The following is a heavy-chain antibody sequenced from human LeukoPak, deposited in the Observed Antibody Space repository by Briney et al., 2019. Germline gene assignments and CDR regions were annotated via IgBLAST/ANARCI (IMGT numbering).Heavy chain of an antibody. CDR2: INAYNGNT. Sequence: ASAKVSCKTSGYTFTYYVISWVRQAPGQGLEWMGWINAYNGNTNDAQKFQGRVTMTTDTSTSTAYMELRSLRSVDTAVYYCARGEKPYDYWGQGTLVSVSS. CDR1: GYTFTYYV. CDR3: ARGEKPYDY. D-gene: IGHD1-26*01. J-gene: IGHJ4*02. V-gene: IGHV1-18*01.